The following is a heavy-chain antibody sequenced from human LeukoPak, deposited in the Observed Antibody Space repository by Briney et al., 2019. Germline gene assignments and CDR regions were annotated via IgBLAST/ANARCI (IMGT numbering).Heavy chain of an antibody. CDR3: QSRFLEWLLDY. J-gene: IGHJ4*02. CDR1: GDSIRSNNYY. D-gene: IGHD3-3*01. V-gene: IGHV4-39*01. Sequence: SETLSLTCTVSGDSIRSNNYYWGWIRQPPGKGLEWIGGIYDTGGTFYNPSLKSRVIISVDTSKNQFSLKLSSVTAADTAVYYCQSRFLEWLLDYWGQGTLVTVSS. CDR2: IYDTGGT.